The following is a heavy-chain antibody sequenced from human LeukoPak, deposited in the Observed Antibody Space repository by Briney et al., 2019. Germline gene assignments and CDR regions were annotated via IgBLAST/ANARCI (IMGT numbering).Heavy chain of an antibody. CDR1: GFTFSTYW. V-gene: IGHV3-74*01. J-gene: IGHJ3*02. CDR3: ARPETQYSSGLDGFDI. Sequence: PGGSLRLSCAASGFTFSTYWMHWVRQAPGKELVWVSRINSDGSRTTYADSVKGRFTISRDNAKNTLYLQMNSLRTEDTAVYYCARPETQYSSGLDGFDIWGQGTMVTVSS. D-gene: IGHD6-19*01. CDR2: INSDGSRT.